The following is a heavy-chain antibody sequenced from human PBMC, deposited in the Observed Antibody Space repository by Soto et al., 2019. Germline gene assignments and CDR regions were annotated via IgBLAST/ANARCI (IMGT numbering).Heavy chain of an antibody. D-gene: IGHD3-10*01. CDR3: TSDIGMVRGLGGY. J-gene: IGHJ4*02. Sequence: GGSLRLSCTASGFTFGDYAMSWFRQAPGKGLEWVGFIRSKAYGGTTEYAASVKGRFTISRDDSKSIAYLQMNSLKTEDTAVYYCTSDIGMVRGLGGYWGQGTLVTVSS. CDR1: GFTFGDYA. CDR2: IRSKAYGGTT. V-gene: IGHV3-49*03.